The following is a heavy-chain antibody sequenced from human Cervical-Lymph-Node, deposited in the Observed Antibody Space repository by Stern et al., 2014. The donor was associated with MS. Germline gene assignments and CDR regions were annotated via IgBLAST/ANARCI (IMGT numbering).Heavy chain of an antibody. CDR1: GFTFSNYG. CDR2: IWSDGSNE. V-gene: IGHV3-33*01. J-gene: IGHJ4*02. Sequence: VQLVESGGGVVQPGRSLRLSCKASGFTFSNYGMHWVRQAPGKGLEWVAIIWSDGSNEYYADSVTGRFTISRDNSKNTLYLEMNSLRAEDTAVYYCATRTDYALGYWGQGTLVTVSS. CDR3: ATRTDYALGY. D-gene: IGHD4-17*01.